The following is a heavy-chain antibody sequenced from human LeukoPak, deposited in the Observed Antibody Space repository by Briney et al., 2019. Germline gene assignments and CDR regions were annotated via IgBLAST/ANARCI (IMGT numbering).Heavy chain of an antibody. V-gene: IGHV4-59*01. CDR3: ARGGTMITY. CDR1: GGSISTYY. J-gene: IGHJ4*02. D-gene: IGHD3-22*01. Sequence: SETLSLTCTVSGGSISTYYWTWIRQPPGKGLEWIGYIYYSGSTNYNPSLKSRVTISVDTSKNQFSLKLRSVTAADTAVYYCARGGTMITYWGQGTLVTVSS. CDR2: IYYSGST.